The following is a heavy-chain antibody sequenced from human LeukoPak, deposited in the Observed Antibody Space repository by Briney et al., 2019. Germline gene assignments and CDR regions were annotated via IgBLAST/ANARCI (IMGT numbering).Heavy chain of an antibody. CDR1: RFTFSSYA. Sequence: GGSLRLSCAASRFTFSSYAMSWVRQAPGKGLEWVSAISGSGGSTYYADSVKGRFTISRDNSKNTLYLQMNSLRAEDTAVYYCAKVARYYDSSGYLYYFDYWGQGTLVTVSS. V-gene: IGHV3-23*01. CDR3: AKVARYYDSSGYLYYFDY. J-gene: IGHJ4*02. CDR2: ISGSGGST. D-gene: IGHD3-22*01.